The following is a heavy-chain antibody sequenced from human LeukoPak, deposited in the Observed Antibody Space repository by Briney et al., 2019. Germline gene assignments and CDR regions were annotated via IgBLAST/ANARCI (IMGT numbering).Heavy chain of an antibody. D-gene: IGHD3-10*01. CDR3: AKESRRRITMVRGHFDY. Sequence: PGGSLRLSCAASGFTFSSYAMSWVRQAPGKGLEWVSAISGSGGSTYYADSVKGRFTISRDNSKNTLYLQMNSLRAEDTAVYYCAKESRRRITMVRGHFDYWGQGALVTVSS. J-gene: IGHJ4*02. V-gene: IGHV3-23*01. CDR2: ISGSGGST. CDR1: GFTFSSYA.